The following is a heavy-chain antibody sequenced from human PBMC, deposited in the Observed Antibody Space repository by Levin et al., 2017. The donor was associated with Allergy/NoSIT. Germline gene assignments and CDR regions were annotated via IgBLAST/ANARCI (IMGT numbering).Heavy chain of an antibody. D-gene: IGHD5-24*01. V-gene: IGHV1-8*01. CDR2: MNPNSGNT. J-gene: IGHJ4*02. Sequence: GASVKVSCKASGYTFTSYDINWVRQATGQGLEWMGWMNPNSGNTGYAQKFQGRVTMTRNTSISTAYMELSSLRSDDTAVYYCARGEWLPPSFDYWGQGTLVTVSS. CDR3: ARGEWLPPSFDY. CDR1: GYTFTSYD.